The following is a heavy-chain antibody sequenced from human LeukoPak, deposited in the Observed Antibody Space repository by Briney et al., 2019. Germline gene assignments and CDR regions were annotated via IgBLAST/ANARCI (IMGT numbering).Heavy chain of an antibody. CDR3: ARVSSGWYEGGFDY. J-gene: IGHJ4*02. Sequence: GGSLRLSCAASGFTFSSYSMNWVRQAPGKGLEWVSYISSASGTRYYADSLKGRFTISRDNAKNSLYLQMNSLRAEDTAVYYCARVSSGWYEGGFDYWGQGTLVTVSS. V-gene: IGHV3-48*04. CDR1: GFTFSSYS. D-gene: IGHD6-19*01. CDR2: ISSASGTR.